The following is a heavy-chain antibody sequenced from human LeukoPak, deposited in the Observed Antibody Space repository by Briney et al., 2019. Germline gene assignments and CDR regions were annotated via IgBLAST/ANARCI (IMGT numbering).Heavy chain of an antibody. CDR3: VRVSVAGSSLDY. Sequence: PGCSLRLFCAASGFTFSSCAMHWVRQAPGKGMEWVAVISYDGSNKYYADSVKGRFTIPRDNSKNTLYLQMNSLRAEDTAVYYSVRVSVAGSSLDYWGQGTLVTVSS. D-gene: IGHD6-19*01. V-gene: IGHV3-30*04. J-gene: IGHJ4*02. CDR1: GFTFSSCA. CDR2: ISYDGSNK.